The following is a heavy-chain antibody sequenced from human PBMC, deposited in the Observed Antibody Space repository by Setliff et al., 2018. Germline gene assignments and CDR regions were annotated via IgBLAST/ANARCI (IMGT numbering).Heavy chain of an antibody. CDR1: GYTFGAHY. CDR3: AKDSFSKGDY. CDR2: ISAYNGNT. J-gene: IGHJ4*02. V-gene: IGHV1-18*04. Sequence: ASVKVSCKASGYTFGAHYMHWVRQAPGQGLEWMGWISAYNGNTNYAQKLQGRVTMTTDTSTSTAYMELRSLRSDDTALYYCAKDSFSKGDYWGQGTVVTVSS. D-gene: IGHD4-4*01.